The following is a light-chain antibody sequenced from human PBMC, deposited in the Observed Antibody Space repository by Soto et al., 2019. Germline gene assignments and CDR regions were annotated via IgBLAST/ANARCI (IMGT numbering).Light chain of an antibody. CDR1: SSNLGSRA. J-gene: IGLJ2*01. V-gene: IGLV1-44*01. Sequence: QSVLTQPPSASGTPGQRVTISCSGSSSNLGSRAVSWYQQVPGTAPKLMIYDVSNRPSGISNRFSGSKSGNTASLTISGLQAEDEADYYCSSFTISRNTVIFGGGTKLTVL. CDR3: SSFTISRNTVI. CDR2: DVS.